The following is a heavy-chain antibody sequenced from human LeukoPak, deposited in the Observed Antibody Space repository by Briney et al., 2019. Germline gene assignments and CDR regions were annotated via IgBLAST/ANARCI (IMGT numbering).Heavy chain of an antibody. Sequence: ASVKVSCKASGYTFTGYYMHWVRQAPGQGLEWMGWINPNSGGSNYAQKFQGRVTMTRDTSISTAYMELSSLRSEDTAVYFCATGRDGYNSEYFQHWGQGTLVTVSS. CDR1: GYTFTGYY. D-gene: IGHD5-24*01. CDR3: ATGRDGYNSEYFQH. CDR2: INPNSGGS. V-gene: IGHV1-2*02. J-gene: IGHJ1*01.